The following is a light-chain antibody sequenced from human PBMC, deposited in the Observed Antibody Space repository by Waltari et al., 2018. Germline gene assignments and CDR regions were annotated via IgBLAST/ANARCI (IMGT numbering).Light chain of an antibody. Sequence: QSALTQPASVSGSPGQSITISCTGTSSDVGGYNYVSWYQQHPGKAPKLMIYDVSKRPSGVSNLLSGAKSGNTASLTISGLQAEDEADYYCCSYAGTSTVVFGGGTKLTVL. CDR3: CSYAGTSTVV. CDR1: SSDVGGYNY. J-gene: IGLJ2*01. CDR2: DVS. V-gene: IGLV2-23*02.